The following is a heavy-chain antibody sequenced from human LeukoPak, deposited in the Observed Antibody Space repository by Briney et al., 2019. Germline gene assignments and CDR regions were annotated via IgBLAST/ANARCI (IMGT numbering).Heavy chain of an antibody. CDR1: GFTFSSYG. V-gene: IGHV3-30*02. CDR3: ARGVSCSGGSCYGY. Sequence: GGSLRLSCAASGFTFSSYGMHWVRQAPGKGLEWVAFIRYDGSNKYYADSVKGRFTISRDNSKNTLYLQMNSLRAEDTAVYYCARGVSCSGGSCYGYWGQGTLVTVCS. CDR2: IRYDGSNK. D-gene: IGHD2-15*01. J-gene: IGHJ4*02.